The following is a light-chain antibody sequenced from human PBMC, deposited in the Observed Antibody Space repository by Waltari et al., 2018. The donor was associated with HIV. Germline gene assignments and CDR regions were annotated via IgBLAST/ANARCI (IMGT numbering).Light chain of an antibody. J-gene: IGKJ4*01. CDR3: QQYGNPHT. Sequence: EIVLTQSPGTLSLSPGQRATLSCRASQSVVSNYLAWYQHKPGQAPRLLIYGASSRATGIPDRFSRSGSGTDFTLIISRLEPEDFAVYYWQQYGNPHTFGGGTKVEIK. CDR2: GAS. V-gene: IGKV3-20*01. CDR1: QSVVSNY.